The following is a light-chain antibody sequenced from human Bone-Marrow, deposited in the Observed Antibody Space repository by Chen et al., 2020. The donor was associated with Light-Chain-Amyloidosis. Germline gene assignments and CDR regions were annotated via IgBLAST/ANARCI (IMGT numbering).Light chain of an antibody. CDR1: NIGSTS. J-gene: IGLJ3*02. V-gene: IGLV3-21*02. Sequence: SYVLTQPSSVSVAPGQTATIAWGGNNIGSTSVHWYQQTPGQAPLLVVYDDSDRPSGIPERLSGSNSGNTATLTISRVEASDEADYYCPVWGRSSDRPVFGGGTKLTVL. CDR2: DDS. CDR3: PVWGRSSDRPV.